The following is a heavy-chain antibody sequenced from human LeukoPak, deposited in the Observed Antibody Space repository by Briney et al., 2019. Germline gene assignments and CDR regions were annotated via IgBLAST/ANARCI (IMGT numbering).Heavy chain of an antibody. V-gene: IGHV4-39*07. D-gene: IGHD3-22*01. CDR2: IYYSGST. Sequence: SETLSLTCTVSGGSISSSSYYWGWIRQPPGKGLEWIGSIYYSGSTNYNPSLKSRVTISVDTSKNQFSLKLGSVTAADTAVYYCARVTYYDSSGYYYYYYYMDVWGKGTTVTVSS. CDR1: GGSISSSSYY. J-gene: IGHJ6*03. CDR3: ARVTYYDSSGYYYYYYYMDV.